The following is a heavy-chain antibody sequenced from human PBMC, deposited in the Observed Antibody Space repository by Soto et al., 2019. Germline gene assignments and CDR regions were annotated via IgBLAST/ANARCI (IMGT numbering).Heavy chain of an antibody. CDR1: GGSISSGGYY. CDR2: IYYSGST. D-gene: IGHD5-18*01. V-gene: IGHV4-31*03. CDR3: AREPTLGYSYGEYFFDY. J-gene: IGHJ4*02. Sequence: SETLSLTCTVSGGSISSGGYYWSWIRQHPGKGLEWIGYIYYSGSTYYNPSLKSRVTISVDTSKNQFSLKLSSVTAADTAVYYCAREPTLGYSYGEYFFDYWGQGTLVTVSS.